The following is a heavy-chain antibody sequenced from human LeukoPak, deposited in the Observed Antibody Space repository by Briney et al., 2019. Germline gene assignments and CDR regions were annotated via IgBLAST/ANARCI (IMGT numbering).Heavy chain of an antibody. V-gene: IGHV1-18*04. D-gene: IGHD2-15*01. CDR3: ARAESSRGIVVVAAAHWFDP. CDR2: TSAYNGNT. J-gene: IGHJ5*02. Sequence: ASVKVSCKASGYTFTSYGISWVRQAPGQGLEWMGWTSAYNGNTNYAQKLQGRVTMTTDTSTSTAYMELRSLRSDDTAVYYCARAESSRGIVVVAAAHWFDPWGQGTLVTVSS. CDR1: GYTFTSYG.